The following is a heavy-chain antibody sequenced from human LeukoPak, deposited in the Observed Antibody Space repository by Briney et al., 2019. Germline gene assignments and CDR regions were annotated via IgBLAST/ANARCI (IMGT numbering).Heavy chain of an antibody. Sequence: GGSLRLSCAASGFTFSSYAMSWVRQAPGKGLEWASAISGSGGSTYYTDSVKGRFTISRDNSKNTLYLQMNSLRAEDTAVYYCAKGYYDILTGYPDYWGQGTLVTVSS. D-gene: IGHD3-9*01. CDR1: GFTFSSYA. CDR3: AKGYYDILTGYPDY. J-gene: IGHJ4*02. V-gene: IGHV3-23*01. CDR2: ISGSGGST.